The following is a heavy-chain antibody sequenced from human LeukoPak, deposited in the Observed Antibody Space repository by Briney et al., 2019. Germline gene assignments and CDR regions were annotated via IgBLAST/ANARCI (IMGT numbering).Heavy chain of an antibody. Sequence: ASLKVSCKASGYTFTGYYMHWVRHAPGQRLEWMGWINPNTGGTNYAQKFQGRVTMTRDTSITTAYMGLSSLTSDDTAVYYCARDLTTGTVADTTYWGQGTLVTVSS. V-gene: IGHV1-2*02. CDR3: ARDLTTGTVADTTY. CDR2: INPNTGGT. J-gene: IGHJ4*02. D-gene: IGHD6-19*01. CDR1: GYTFTGYY.